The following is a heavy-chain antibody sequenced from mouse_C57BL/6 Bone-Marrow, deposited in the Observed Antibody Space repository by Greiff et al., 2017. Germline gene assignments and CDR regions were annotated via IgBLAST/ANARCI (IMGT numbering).Heavy chain of an antibody. D-gene: IGHD2-4*01. V-gene: IGHV1-39*01. CDR2: ITPNYGTT. CDR1: GYSFTDYN. CDR3: ARGYDYDDAMDY. Sequence: VQLQQSGPELVKPGASVKISCKASGYSFTDYNMNWVKQSNGKSLEWIGVITPNYGTTSYNQKLKGKATLTVDQSSSTAYMQLTSLTSEDSAVYYCARGYDYDDAMDYWGQGTSVTVTS. J-gene: IGHJ4*01.